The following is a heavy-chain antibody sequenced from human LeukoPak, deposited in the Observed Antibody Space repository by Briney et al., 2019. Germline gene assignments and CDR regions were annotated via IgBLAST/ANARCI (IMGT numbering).Heavy chain of an antibody. J-gene: IGHJ3*02. CDR3: ARALNGFDI. Sequence: GGSLRLSCAASGFTFSSYGMHWVRQAPGKGLEWVAVISYDGSNKYYADSVKGRFTISRDNSKNTLYLQMNSLRAEDTAVYYCARALNGFDIWGPGTLVTVPS. V-gene: IGHV3-30*03. CDR1: GFTFSSYG. CDR2: ISYDGSNK.